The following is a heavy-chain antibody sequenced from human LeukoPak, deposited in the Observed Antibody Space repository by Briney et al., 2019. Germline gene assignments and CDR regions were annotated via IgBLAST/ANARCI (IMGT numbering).Heavy chain of an antibody. CDR2: IIPIFGTA. CDR3: ARARNPITMIVVASNWFDP. CDR1: GGTFSSYA. V-gene: IGHV1-69*13. Sequence: SVKVSCKASGGTFSSYAISWVRQAPGQGLEWMGGIIPIFGTANYAQKFQGRVTITADESTSTAYMELSSLRSEDTAVSYCARARNPITMIVVASNWFDPWGQGTLVTVSS. J-gene: IGHJ5*02. D-gene: IGHD3-22*01.